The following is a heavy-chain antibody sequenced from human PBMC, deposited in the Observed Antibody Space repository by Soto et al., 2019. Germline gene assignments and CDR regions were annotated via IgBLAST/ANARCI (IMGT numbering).Heavy chain of an antibody. V-gene: IGHV4-59*01. Sequence: SETLSLTCTVSGGSISSSYWSWIRQPPGKGLEWIGYIYYSGSTNYNPSLKSRVTISVDTSKNQFSLKLTSVTAADTAVYYCARESYSYGNAGKFDYWGQGTLVTVSS. CDR1: GGSISSSY. D-gene: IGHD5-18*01. CDR2: IYYSGST. CDR3: ARESYSYGNAGKFDY. J-gene: IGHJ4*02.